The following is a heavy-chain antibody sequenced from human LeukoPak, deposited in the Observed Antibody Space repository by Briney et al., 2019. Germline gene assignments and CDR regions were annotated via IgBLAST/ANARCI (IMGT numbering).Heavy chain of an antibody. D-gene: IGHD3-10*01. CDR1: GYTFTGYY. CDR2: INPNSGGT. V-gene: IGHV1-2*02. J-gene: IGHJ4*02. Sequence: ASVKVSCKASGYTFTGYYMHWVRQAPGQGLEWMGWINPNSGGTNYAQKFQGRVTMTRDMSTSTVYMELSSLRSEDTAVYYCARGSWRMVRGVTPPDYWGQGTLVTVSS. CDR3: ARGSWRMVRGVTPPDY.